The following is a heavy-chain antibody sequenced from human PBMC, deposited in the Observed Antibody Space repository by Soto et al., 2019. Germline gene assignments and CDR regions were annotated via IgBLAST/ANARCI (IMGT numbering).Heavy chain of an antibody. CDR3: VKAPGTGWLFDL. J-gene: IGHJ2*01. V-gene: IGHV3-23*01. CDR2: ITGLGDTT. CDR1: GFTFRGYA. D-gene: IGHD2-8*02. Sequence: QLLESGGGLVQPGGSLRLSCAASGFTFRGYAMSWVRQAPGKGLEWVSAITGLGDTTHYADSVRGRFTISRDNPKNTLYLQLNSLRVEDTAVYFCVKAPGTGWLFDLWGRGTLVTVSS.